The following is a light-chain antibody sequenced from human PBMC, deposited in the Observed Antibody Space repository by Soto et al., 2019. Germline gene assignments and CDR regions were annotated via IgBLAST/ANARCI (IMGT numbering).Light chain of an antibody. CDR3: AAWDDNLSGVI. CDR2: SHN. J-gene: IGLJ2*01. CDR1: SSNIGTFP. V-gene: IGLV1-44*01. Sequence: QSGLTQPPSASGTPGQWVTISCSGSSSNIGTFPVNWYRQFPGTAPRLLIYSHNQRPSGVPDRFSGSKSGTSASLAISGLQSEDEAEYYCAAWDDNLSGVIFGGGTKVTVL.